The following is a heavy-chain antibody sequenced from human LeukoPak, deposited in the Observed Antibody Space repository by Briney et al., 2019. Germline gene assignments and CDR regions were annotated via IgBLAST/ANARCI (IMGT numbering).Heavy chain of an antibody. CDR1: GFTFNRNA. CDR2: ISNTDETR. J-gene: IGHJ4*02. CDR3: AREIVSAVAGNFDY. Sequence: GGSLRLSCAASGFTFNRNAISWVRQAPGKGLEWVSYISNTDETRTYADSVKGRFTISRDNAKNSLHLEMNSLRAEDTAVYYCAREIVSAVAGNFDYWGQGTLVTVSS. D-gene: IGHD6-19*01. V-gene: IGHV3-48*03.